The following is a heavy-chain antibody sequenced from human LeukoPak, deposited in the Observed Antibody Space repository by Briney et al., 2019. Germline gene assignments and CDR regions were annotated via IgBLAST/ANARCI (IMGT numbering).Heavy chain of an antibody. CDR2: ISSSSSTI. D-gene: IGHD3-22*01. CDR1: GFTFSSYS. CDR3: ARKSGSSGYPFDY. V-gene: IGHV3-48*01. Sequence: GGSLRLSCAASGFTFSSYSMNWVRPAPGKGLEWVSYISSSSSTIYYADSVKGRFTISRDNAKNSLYLQMNSLRAEDTAVYYCARKSGSSGYPFDYWGQGTVVTVSS. J-gene: IGHJ4*02.